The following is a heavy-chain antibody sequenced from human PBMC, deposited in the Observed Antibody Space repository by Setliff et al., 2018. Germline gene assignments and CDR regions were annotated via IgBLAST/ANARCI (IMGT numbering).Heavy chain of an antibody. J-gene: IGHJ4*02. D-gene: IGHD3-10*01. CDR2: SRNKVSGYIM. V-gene: IGHV3-72*01. CDR3: GRAQRHLNNTNYYGTYYFDY. Sequence: GGSLRLSCATSGFIFSDYSMDWVRQAPGKGLEWVGRSRNKVSGYIMEYAASVKGRFTISADKAITTAYLQWSSLKASDTAMYYCGRAQRHLNNTNYYGTYYFDYWGQGTLVTVSS. CDR1: GFIFSDYS.